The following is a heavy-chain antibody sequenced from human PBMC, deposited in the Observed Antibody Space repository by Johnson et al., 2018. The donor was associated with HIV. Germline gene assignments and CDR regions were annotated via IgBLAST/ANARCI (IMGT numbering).Heavy chain of an antibody. CDR2: ISYDGSNK. CDR3: ARGFPSGSYYRGRAFDI. D-gene: IGHD1-26*01. V-gene: IGHV3-30*04. J-gene: IGHJ3*02. Sequence: QVQLVESGGGVVQPGRSLRLSCAASGFTLSSYAMHWVRQAPGKGLEWVAVISYDGSNKYYADSVKGRFTISRDNSKNTLDLQMNSLRAEDTAVYYCARGFPSGSYYRGRAFDILGQGTMVTVSS. CDR1: GFTLSSYA.